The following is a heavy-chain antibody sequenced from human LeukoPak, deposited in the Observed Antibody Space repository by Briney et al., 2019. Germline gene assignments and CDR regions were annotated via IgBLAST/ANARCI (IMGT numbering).Heavy chain of an antibody. CDR2: ISSSSSYI. Sequence: GGSLRLSCAASGFTFSDYYMNWVRQAPGKGLEWVSSISSSSSYIYYADSVKGRFTISRDNAKNSLYLQMNSLRAEDTAVYYCARAGPHTGIDYWGQGTLVTVSS. J-gene: IGHJ4*02. V-gene: IGHV3-21*01. CDR1: GFTFSDYY. D-gene: IGHD5-18*01. CDR3: ARAGPHTGIDY.